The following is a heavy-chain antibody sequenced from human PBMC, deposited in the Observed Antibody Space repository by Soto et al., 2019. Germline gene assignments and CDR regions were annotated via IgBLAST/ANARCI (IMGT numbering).Heavy chain of an antibody. J-gene: IGHJ4*02. CDR2: ISYDESNK. Sequence: QVQLVESGGGVVQPGRSLRLSCAASGFTFSSFSLHWVRQAPGKGLEWLALISYDESNKYNADSVKGRFTITRDNSKKTLYLQLNGLRPEDTAVCCCAGRTAVAGSPEFDYWGQRTLVTVSS. CDR3: AGRTAVAGSPEFDY. D-gene: IGHD6-19*01. V-gene: IGHV3-30-3*01. CDR1: GFTFSSFS.